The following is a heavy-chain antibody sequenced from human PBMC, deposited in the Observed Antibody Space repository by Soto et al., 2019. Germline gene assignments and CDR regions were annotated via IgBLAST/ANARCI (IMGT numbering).Heavy chain of an antibody. V-gene: IGHV3-53*02. J-gene: IGHJ4*02. CDR3: ATYPSLDY. CDR2: IYSGGST. Sequence: EVQLVETGGGLIQPGGSLRLSCAASGFTVSNNYMNWVRQAPGKGLEWVSLIYSGGSTFYADSVKSRFTISRDNSKKTFFLQMKSLRVEDAAVYFCATYPSLDYWGQGTLVTVSS. CDR1: GFTVSNNY.